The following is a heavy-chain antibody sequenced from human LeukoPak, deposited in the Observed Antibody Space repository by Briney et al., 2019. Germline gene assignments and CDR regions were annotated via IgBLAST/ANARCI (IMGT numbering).Heavy chain of an antibody. J-gene: IGHJ4*02. V-gene: IGHV3-23*01. CDR1: GFTFDDYG. CDR3: AKDVGFCSGDSCSFFDY. Sequence: GGSLRLSCAASGFTFDDYGMSWVRQAPGKGLEWVSTTSAGGEDKHYADSVKGRFTISRDNSKNTLYLQMNTLRAEDTALYYCAKDVGFCSGDSCSFFDYWGQGDLVTVSS. D-gene: IGHD2-15*01. CDR2: TSAGGEDK.